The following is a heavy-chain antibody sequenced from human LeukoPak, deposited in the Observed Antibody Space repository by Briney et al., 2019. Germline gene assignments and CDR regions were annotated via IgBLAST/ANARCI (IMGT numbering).Heavy chain of an antibody. D-gene: IGHD6-25*01. Sequence: PSETLSLTCTVSGGSISSYYWSWIRQPPGKGLEWIGYIYYSGSTNYNPSLKSRVTISVDTSKNQFSLKLSSVTAADTAVYYCARVFKRSATPWYFDLWGRGTLVTVSS. CDR3: ARVFKRSATPWYFDL. V-gene: IGHV4-59*01. CDR2: IYYSGST. J-gene: IGHJ2*01. CDR1: GGSISSYY.